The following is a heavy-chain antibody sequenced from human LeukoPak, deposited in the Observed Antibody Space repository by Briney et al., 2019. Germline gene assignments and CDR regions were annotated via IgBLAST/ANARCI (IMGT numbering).Heavy chain of an antibody. J-gene: IGHJ6*02. V-gene: IGHV4-34*01. CDR3: ARVTVAVAGLDGMDV. Sequence: SETLSLTCAVYGGSSSAHFWSWIRQPPGKGLEWIGEIDHSGSTNYNPSLKSRVTISADTSKYQFSLELSSVTAADTAVYYCARVTVAVAGLDGMDVWGQGTTVTVSS. CDR2: IDHSGST. D-gene: IGHD6-19*01. CDR1: GGSSSAHF.